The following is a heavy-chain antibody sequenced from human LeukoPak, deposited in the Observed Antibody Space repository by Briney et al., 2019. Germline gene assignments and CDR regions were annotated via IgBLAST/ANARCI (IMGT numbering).Heavy chain of an antibody. CDR2: TSGSGGTT. CDR3: AKDLRFVGDPLDY. CDR1: GFTFSSYA. Sequence: PGGSLRLSCAASGFTFSSYAMSWVRQAPGKGLEWISATSGSGGTTHYADSVKGRFTSSRDNSKSTLYLQMNSLRAEDTAVYYCAKDLRFVGDPLDYWGQGTLVTVSS. V-gene: IGHV3-23*01. J-gene: IGHJ4*02. D-gene: IGHD3-16*01.